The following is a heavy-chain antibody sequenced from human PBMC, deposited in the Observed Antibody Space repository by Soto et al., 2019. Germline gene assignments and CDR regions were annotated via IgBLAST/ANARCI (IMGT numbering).Heavy chain of an antibody. V-gene: IGHV1-8*01. J-gene: IGHJ4*02. CDR1: GFTFSTYE. CDR3: ARRKERSGPHYFDY. D-gene: IGHD6-25*01. Sequence: ASVKVPCQPSGFTFSTYEISRVRQASGQGLEWMXWXNXXXWXTXXXQXXXXRVTMTRNTSISTAYMELRSLRSEDTPVYFCARRKERSGPHYFDYWRQGTLVTVSS. CDR2: XNXXXWXT.